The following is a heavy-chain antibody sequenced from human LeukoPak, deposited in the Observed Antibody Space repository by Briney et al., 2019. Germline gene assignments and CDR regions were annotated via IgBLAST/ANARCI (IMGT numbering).Heavy chain of an antibody. V-gene: IGHV4-34*01. J-gene: IGHJ4*02. CDR1: GGSFSGYY. D-gene: IGHD3-22*01. CDR2: TNHSGST. Sequence: SETLSLTCVVYGGSFSGYYWSWIRQPPGKGLEWIGETNHSGSTNYNPSLKSRVTISVDTSKNQFSLKLSSVTAADTAVYYCARGHYYDSSGYYGYWGQGTLVTVSS. CDR3: ARGHYYDSSGYYGY.